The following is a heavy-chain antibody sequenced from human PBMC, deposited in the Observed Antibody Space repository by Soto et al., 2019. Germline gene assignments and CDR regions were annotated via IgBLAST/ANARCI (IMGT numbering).Heavy chain of an antibody. V-gene: IGHV1-69*01. Sequence: QVQLVQSGAEVKKPGSSVKVSCKASGGTFSRYAISWVRQAPGQGLEWMGGSIPIFGTANYAQKFQGRVTITADESTSTAYMELSSLRSEDTDVYYCAIGEGGYSCGSFDYWGQGTVVSVSS. J-gene: IGHJ4*02. CDR3: AIGEGGYSCGSFDY. D-gene: IGHD5-18*01. CDR2: SIPIFGTA. CDR1: GGTFSRYA.